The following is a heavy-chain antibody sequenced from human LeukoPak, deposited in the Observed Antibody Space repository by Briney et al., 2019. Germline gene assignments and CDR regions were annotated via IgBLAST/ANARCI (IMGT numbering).Heavy chain of an antibody. CDR3: ARDGPTAAPFDY. J-gene: IGHJ4*02. Sequence: ASVKVSCKASGYTFTSYDMHWVRQAPGQGLEWMGIINPSGGSTSYAQRFQGRVAMTRDTSTTTVYMEVNSLTSEDTAVYFCARDGPTAAPFDYWGQGTLVTVSS. D-gene: IGHD2-2*01. CDR1: GYTFTSYD. V-gene: IGHV1-46*01. CDR2: INPSGGST.